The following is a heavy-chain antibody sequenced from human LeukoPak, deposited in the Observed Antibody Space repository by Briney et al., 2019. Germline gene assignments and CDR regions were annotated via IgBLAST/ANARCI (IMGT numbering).Heavy chain of an antibody. V-gene: IGHV3-23*01. Sequence: GGSLRLSCAASGFTFSIYAMSWVRQAPGKGLEWVSAISGSGGTAYYADSVKGRFTISRDNSKNTLYLQMDSLRAEDTAVYYCAGGSDLGFWGQGTLVTVSS. CDR1: GFTFSIYA. D-gene: IGHD3-10*01. CDR3: AGGSDLGF. J-gene: IGHJ4*02. CDR2: ISGSGGTA.